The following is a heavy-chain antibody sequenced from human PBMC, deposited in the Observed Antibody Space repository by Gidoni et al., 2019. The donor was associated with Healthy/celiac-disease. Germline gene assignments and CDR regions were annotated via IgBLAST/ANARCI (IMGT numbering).Heavy chain of an antibody. V-gene: IGHV4-34*01. CDR1: GGSFSGYY. J-gene: IGHJ5*02. CDR2: INHSVST. Sequence: QVHLQQWGAALFTPSDSLSLTCAVYGGSFSGYYWSWIRQPPGKGLEWIGEINHSVSTNYNQSLKSRVTISVDTSKNQFSLKLSSVTAEDTAVYYCARVHAYSSSWYAGWRWFDPWGQGTLVTVSS. CDR3: ARVHAYSSSWYAGWRWFDP. D-gene: IGHD6-13*01.